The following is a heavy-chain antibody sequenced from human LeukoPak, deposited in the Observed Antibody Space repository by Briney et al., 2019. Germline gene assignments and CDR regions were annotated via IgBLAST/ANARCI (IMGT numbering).Heavy chain of an antibody. CDR2: VYYSGTT. J-gene: IGHJ4*02. V-gene: IGHV4-39*07. CDR1: GDSISLSFYY. CDR3: ARGGLDYFDS. Sequence: SETLSLTCSVSGDSISLSFYYWGWIRQPPGKALEWIGSVYYSGTTSYNPSLKSQVTISVDTSKNQFSLKLSSVTAADTAVYYCARGGLDYFDSWGQGTLVTVSS. D-gene: IGHD6-19*01.